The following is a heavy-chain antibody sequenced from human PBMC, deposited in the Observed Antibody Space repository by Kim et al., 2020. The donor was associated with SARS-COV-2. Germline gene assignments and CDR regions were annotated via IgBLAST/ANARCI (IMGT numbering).Heavy chain of an antibody. J-gene: IGHJ5*02. V-gene: IGHV4-31*03. CDR2: IYYSGST. CDR3: ARALLENYMVRGVIIWFDP. Sequence: SETLSLTCTVSGGSISSGGYYWSWIRQHPGKGLEWIGYIYYSGSTYYNPSLKSRVTISVDTSKNQFSLKLSSVTAADTAVYYCARALLENYMVRGVIIWFDPWGQGTLVTVSS. CDR1: GGSISSGGYY. D-gene: IGHD3-10*01.